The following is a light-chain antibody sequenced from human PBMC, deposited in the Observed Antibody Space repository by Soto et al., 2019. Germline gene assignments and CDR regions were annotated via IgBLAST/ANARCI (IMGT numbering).Light chain of an antibody. CDR2: KTS. Sequence: DIHMTQSPSTLSASVGDRVTITCRASQSISIWLAWYQQKPGKAPNLLIYKTSSLETWVPSRFSCSGSGTEFTLTISSLQPDDFATYYCQHWNDYSWTFGQGTKVEVK. CDR3: QHWNDYSWT. V-gene: IGKV1-5*03. J-gene: IGKJ1*01. CDR1: QSISIW.